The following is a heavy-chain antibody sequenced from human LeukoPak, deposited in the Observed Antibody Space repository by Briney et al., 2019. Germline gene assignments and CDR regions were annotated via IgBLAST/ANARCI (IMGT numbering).Heavy chain of an antibody. Sequence: SETLSLTCTVSGGSISSYYWSWIRQPPGKGPEWIGYIYYSGSTNYNPSLKSRVTISVDTSKNQFSLKLSSVTAADTAVYYCARSIRYFDLLFDYWGQGTLVTVSS. CDR1: GGSISSYY. D-gene: IGHD3-9*01. CDR3: ARSIRYFDLLFDY. V-gene: IGHV4-59*08. CDR2: IYYSGST. J-gene: IGHJ4*02.